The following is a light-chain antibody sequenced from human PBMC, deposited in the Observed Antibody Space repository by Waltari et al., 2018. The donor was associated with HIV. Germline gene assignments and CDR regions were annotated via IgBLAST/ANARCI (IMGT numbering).Light chain of an antibody. J-gene: IGLJ1*01. CDR1: SSDIGSYTY. CDR3: SSYTVPGTL. V-gene: IGLV2-14*01. Sequence: SALTQPASVSGSPGQSITISCTGTSSDIGSYTYVSWYQQYPGKAPKLMIYDVSNRPSGVSTRFSGSKSGNTASLTISGLQAEDEADYYCSSYTVPGTLFGTGTRVTVL. CDR2: DVS.